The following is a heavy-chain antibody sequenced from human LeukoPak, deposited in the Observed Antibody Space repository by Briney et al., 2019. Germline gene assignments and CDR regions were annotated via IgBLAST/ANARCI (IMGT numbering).Heavy chain of an antibody. V-gene: IGHV3-23*01. Sequence: GGSLRLSRAASGFTFDDYGMSWVRQAPGKGLEWVSAISGSGGSTYYADSVKGRFTISRDNSKNTLYLQMNSLRAEDTAVYYCAKGIVRFLDNAFDIWGQGTMVTVSS. CDR1: GFTFDDYG. D-gene: IGHD3-3*01. CDR3: AKGIVRFLDNAFDI. J-gene: IGHJ3*02. CDR2: ISGSGGST.